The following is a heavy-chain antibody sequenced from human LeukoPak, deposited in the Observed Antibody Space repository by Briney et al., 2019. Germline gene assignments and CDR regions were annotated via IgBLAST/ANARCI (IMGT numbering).Heavy chain of an antibody. CDR3: AKDWGRIVGATHYFDY. CDR2: ISYDGSNK. Sequence: PGGSLRLSCAASGFTFSSYGMHWVRQAPGKGLEWVAVISYDGSNKYYADSVKGRFTISRDNSKNTLYLQMNSLRAEDTAVYYCAKDWGRIVGATHYFDYWGQGTLVTVSS. CDR1: GFTFSSYG. J-gene: IGHJ4*02. V-gene: IGHV3-30*18. D-gene: IGHD1-26*01.